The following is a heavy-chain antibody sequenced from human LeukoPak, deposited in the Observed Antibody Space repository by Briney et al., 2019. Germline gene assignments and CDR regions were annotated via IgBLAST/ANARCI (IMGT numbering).Heavy chain of an antibody. J-gene: IGHJ6*02. V-gene: IGHV3-9*01. D-gene: IGHD2-15*01. Sequence: GGSLRLSCAASGFTFDDYAMHWVRQAPGKGLEWVSGISCNSGSIGYADSVKGRFTISRDNAKNSLYLQMNSLRAEDTALYYCAKDIGCSGGSCYGPYYYYGMDVWGQGTAVTVSS. CDR1: GFTFDDYA. CDR2: ISCNSGSI. CDR3: AKDIGCSGGSCYGPYYYYGMDV.